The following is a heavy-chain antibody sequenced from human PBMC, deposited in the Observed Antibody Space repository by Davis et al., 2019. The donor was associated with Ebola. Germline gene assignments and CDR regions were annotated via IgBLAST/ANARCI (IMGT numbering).Heavy chain of an antibody. D-gene: IGHD2-2*01. CDR3: AHSKEDILVLSGRMDHYGMDV. Sequence: AASVKVSCKASGVTLSSYNINWVRLTPGQGLEWIGGVIPILGTTKKAQKFQGRVTITADKSTSPVYMELNRLRFEATAVYYCAHSKEDILVLSGRMDHYGMDVWGQGTTVTVSS. J-gene: IGHJ6*02. V-gene: IGHV1-69*08. CDR2: VIPILGTT. CDR1: GVTLSSYN.